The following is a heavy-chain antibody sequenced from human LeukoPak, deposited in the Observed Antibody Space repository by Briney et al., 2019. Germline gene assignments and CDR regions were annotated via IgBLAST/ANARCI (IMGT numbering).Heavy chain of an antibody. CDR3: ARGRLDSSSWYGADAFDI. CDR2: ISADNGNT. J-gene: IGHJ3*02. Sequence: GASVKVSCKASGYTFTSYGISWVRQAPGQGREWMGWISADNGNTNYAQKLQGRVTMTTDTSTSTAYMELRSLRSDDTAVYYCARGRLDSSSWYGADAFDIWDQGTMVTVSP. D-gene: IGHD6-13*01. V-gene: IGHV1-18*01. CDR1: GYTFTSYG.